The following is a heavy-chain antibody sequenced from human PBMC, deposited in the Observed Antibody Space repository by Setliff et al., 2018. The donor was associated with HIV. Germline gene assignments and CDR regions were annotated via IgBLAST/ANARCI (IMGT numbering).Heavy chain of an antibody. V-gene: IGHV3-15*07. CDR3: STEGLGR. J-gene: IGHJ4*02. CDR1: GFSFSNTW. CDR2: IKREADGGTI. Sequence: PGGSLRLSCAASGFSFSNTWMNWVRQASGKGLEWVGRIKREADGGTIDYAAPVKGRFIISRDDPKSTLYLQMNNLKSEDTAVYYCSTEGLGRWGQGTLVTVSS.